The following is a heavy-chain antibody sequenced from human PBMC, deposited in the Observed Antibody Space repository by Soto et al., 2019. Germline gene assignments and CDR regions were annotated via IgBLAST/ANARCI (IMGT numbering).Heavy chain of an antibody. CDR1: SAPITKYY. J-gene: IGHJ5*02. V-gene: IGHV4-4*09. CDR3: GSLKNLTNLCFSS. CDR2: TPHSGYI. D-gene: IGHD2-8*01. Sequence: QAQLQESGPGLLKPSETLSLTCTVSSAPITKYYWGWVRQAPVGGLEWIGFTPHSGYISYSHSHKSRVTMSVKPYVNKVFLKLTSVTAAETDVYYWGSLKNLTNLCFSSWGEGVLFTVSA.